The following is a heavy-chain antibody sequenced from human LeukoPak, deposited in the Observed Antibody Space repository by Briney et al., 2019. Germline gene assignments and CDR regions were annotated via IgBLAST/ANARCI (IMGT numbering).Heavy chain of an antibody. CDR1: GFPFSRYW. Sequence: GGSLRLSCAASGFPFSRYWMNWVRQAPGKGLEWVASIKEDGSEKSYVDSVKSRFTISRDNSKNSLYRQMNSLRAEDTAVYYCVSCGTTTCIIRFDHWGQGTLVTVSS. CDR2: IKEDGSEK. CDR3: VSCGTTTCIIRFDH. D-gene: IGHD2-2*01. J-gene: IGHJ4*02. V-gene: IGHV3-7*01.